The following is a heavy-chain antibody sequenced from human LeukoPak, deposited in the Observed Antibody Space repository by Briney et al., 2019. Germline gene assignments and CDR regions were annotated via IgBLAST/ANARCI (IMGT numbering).Heavy chain of an antibody. D-gene: IGHD6-19*01. J-gene: IGHJ5*02. CDR2: IYYSGST. CDR3: AREQWLAGNWFDP. V-gene: IGHV4-59*12. Sequence: SETLSLTCTVSGGSISSYYWSWIRQPPGKGLEWIGYIYYSGSTNYNPSLKSRVTISVDTSKNQFSLQLNSVTPEDTAVYYCAREQWLAGNWFDPWGQGTLVTVSS. CDR1: GGSISSYY.